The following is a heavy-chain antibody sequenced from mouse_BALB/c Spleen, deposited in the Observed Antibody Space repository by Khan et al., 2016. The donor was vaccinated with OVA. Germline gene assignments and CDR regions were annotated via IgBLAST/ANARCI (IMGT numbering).Heavy chain of an antibody. CDR1: GYTFTSYT. CDR2: INPSNGYT. V-gene: IGHV1-4*01. J-gene: IGHJ3*01. D-gene: IGHD2-14*01. CDR3: VRDGAYHRNDGWFAY. Sequence: QVQLQQPGAELVRPGASVKMSCKASGYTFTSYTIHWIKERPGQGLEWIGYINPSNGYTNYNQKFRDKATLTTDKSSTTAYLQLSSLTSDDSAVYNCVRDGAYHRNDGWFAYWGQGTLVTVSA.